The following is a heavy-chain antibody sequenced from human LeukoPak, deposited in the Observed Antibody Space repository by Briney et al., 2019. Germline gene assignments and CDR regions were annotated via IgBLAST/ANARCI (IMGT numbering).Heavy chain of an antibody. CDR2: IYYSGST. Sequence: PSETLSLTCTVSGGSISSSSYYWGWIRQPPGKGLEWIGSIYYSGSTYYNPSLKSRVTISVDTSKNPFSLKLSSVTAADTAVYYCAGRGIAVAGGFDYWGQGTLVTVSS. CDR3: AGRGIAVAGGFDY. J-gene: IGHJ4*02. D-gene: IGHD6-19*01. CDR1: GGSISSSSYY. V-gene: IGHV4-39*01.